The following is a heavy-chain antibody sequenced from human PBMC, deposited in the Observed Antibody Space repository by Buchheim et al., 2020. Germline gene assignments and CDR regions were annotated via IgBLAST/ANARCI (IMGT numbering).Heavy chain of an antibody. V-gene: IGHV3-30-3*01. D-gene: IGHD5-18*01. Sequence: VQLVESGGGLVQPGGSLRLSCAASGFTFSSYAMHWVRQAPGKGLEWVAVISYDGSNKYYADSVKGRFTISRDNSKNTLYLQMNSLRAEDTAVYYCATGYGSFDYWGQGTL. J-gene: IGHJ4*02. CDR3: ATGYGSFDY. CDR2: ISYDGSNK. CDR1: GFTFSSYA.